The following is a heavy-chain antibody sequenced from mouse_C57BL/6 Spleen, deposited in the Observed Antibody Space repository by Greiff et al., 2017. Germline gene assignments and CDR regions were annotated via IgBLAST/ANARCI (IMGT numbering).Heavy chain of an antibody. J-gene: IGHJ2*01. Sequence: VQLQQPGAELVMPGASVKLSCKASGYTFTSYWMHWVKQRPGQGLEWIGEIDPSDSYTNYNQKFKGKSTLTVDKSSSTAYMQLRSLTSVNYAVSCCEGGNCGYFDYWGQGTTLTVSS. D-gene: IGHD4-1*01. V-gene: IGHV1-69*01. CDR2: IDPSDSYT. CDR3: EGGNCGYFDY. CDR1: GYTFTSYW.